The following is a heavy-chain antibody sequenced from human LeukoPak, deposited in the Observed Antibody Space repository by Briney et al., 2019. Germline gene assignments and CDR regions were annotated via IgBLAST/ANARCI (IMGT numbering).Heavy chain of an antibody. J-gene: IGHJ4*02. CDR2: ISAYNGNT. Sequence: ASVKVSCKASGYTFTSYGISWVRQAPGQGLEWMGWISAYNGNTNYAQKFQGRVTMTRDTSISTAYMELSRLRSDDTAVYYCASLSWELHYWGQGTLVTVSS. CDR1: GYTFTSYG. D-gene: IGHD1-26*01. V-gene: IGHV1-18*01. CDR3: ASLSWELHY.